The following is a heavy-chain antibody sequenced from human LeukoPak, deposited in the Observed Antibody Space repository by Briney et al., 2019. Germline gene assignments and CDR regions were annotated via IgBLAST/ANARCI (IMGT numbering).Heavy chain of an antibody. CDR3: ARDLFVEDSGRYFIS. V-gene: IGHV1-18*01. CDR2: ISVYNGNT. Sequence: ASVKVFCKASGYPFSIYTITWVRQAPGQGLEWMGWISVYNGNTNYAPRLQGRVTLTADTSTSTAYMELRSLTSDDTAVYYCARDLFVEDSGRYFISWGQGTLVTVSS. D-gene: IGHD3-10*01. CDR1: GYPFSIYT. J-gene: IGHJ5*02.